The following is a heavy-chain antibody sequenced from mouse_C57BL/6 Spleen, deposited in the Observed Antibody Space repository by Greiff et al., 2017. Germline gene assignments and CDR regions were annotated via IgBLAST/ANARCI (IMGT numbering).Heavy chain of an antibody. CDR1: GYTHTDYE. CDR2: IDPETGGT. J-gene: IGHJ1*03. Sequence: QVQLQQSGAELVRPGASVTLSCKASGYTHTDYEMHWVKQTPVHGLEWIGAIDPETGGTAYNQKFKGKAILTADKSSSTAYMELRSLTSEDSAVYYCTRAYGSSHWYFDVWGTGTTVTVSS. V-gene: IGHV1-15*01. D-gene: IGHD1-1*01. CDR3: TRAYGSSHWYFDV.